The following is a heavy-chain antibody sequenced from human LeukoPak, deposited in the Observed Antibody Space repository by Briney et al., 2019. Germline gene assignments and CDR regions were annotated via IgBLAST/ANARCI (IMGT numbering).Heavy chain of an antibody. CDR1: GDSVSSNSAA. D-gene: IGHD3-22*01. CDR2: TYYRSKWYN. J-gene: IGHJ6*03. V-gene: IGHV6-1*01. Sequence: PSQTLSLTCAISGDSVSSNSAAWNWIRQSPSRGLEWLGRTYYRSKWYNDYAVSVKSRITINPDTSKNQFSLQLNSVTPEDTAVYYCARDYYYDSSGYYYPQPSYYYVDVWGKGTTVTVSS. CDR3: ARDYYYDSSGYYYPQPSYYYVDV.